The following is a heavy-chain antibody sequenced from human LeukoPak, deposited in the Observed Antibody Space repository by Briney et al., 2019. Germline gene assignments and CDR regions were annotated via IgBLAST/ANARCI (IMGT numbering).Heavy chain of an antibody. J-gene: IGHJ4*02. CDR3: ARGDYGGGFDY. Sequence: GASVNVSCKASGYTFTSYGITWVRPAPGQGLEWMGWISSYNGDTKYAQKVQGRVTVTTDTSTSTAYMELRSLSLDDTAVYYCARGDYGGGFDYWGQGTLVTVSS. D-gene: IGHD4-23*01. CDR1: GYTFTSYG. V-gene: IGHV1-18*01. CDR2: ISSYNGDT.